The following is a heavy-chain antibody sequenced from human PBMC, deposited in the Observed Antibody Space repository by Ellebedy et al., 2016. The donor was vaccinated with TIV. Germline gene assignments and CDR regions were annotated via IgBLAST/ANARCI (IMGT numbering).Heavy chain of an antibody. CDR1: GFTFDDYA. J-gene: IGHJ6*02. CDR3: AKGGRRLYYYYGMDV. CDR2: ISGDGGST. Sequence: GESLKISCAASGFTFDDYAMHWVRQAPGKGLEWVSLISGDGGSTYYADSVKGRFTISRDNSKNSLYLQMNSLRTEDTALYYCAKGGRRLYYYYGMDVWGQGTTVTVSS. V-gene: IGHV3-43*02.